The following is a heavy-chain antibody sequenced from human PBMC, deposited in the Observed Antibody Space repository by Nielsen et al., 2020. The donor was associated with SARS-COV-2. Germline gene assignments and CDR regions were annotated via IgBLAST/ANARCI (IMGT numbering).Heavy chain of an antibody. CDR3: ARGNLAVAGYYFDY. J-gene: IGHJ4*02. Sequence: SETLSLTCAVSGGSISSGGYSWSWIRQPPGKGLEWIGYIYHSGSTYYNPSLKSRVAISVDTSKNQFSLKLSSVTAADTAVYYCARGNLAVAGYYFDYWGQGTLVTVSS. CDR1: GGSISSGGYS. D-gene: IGHD6-19*01. CDR2: IYHSGST. V-gene: IGHV4-30-2*01.